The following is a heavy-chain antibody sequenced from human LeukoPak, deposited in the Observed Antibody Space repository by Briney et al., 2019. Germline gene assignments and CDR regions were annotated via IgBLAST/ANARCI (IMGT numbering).Heavy chain of an antibody. D-gene: IGHD3-3*01. CDR2: IKQDGSEK. V-gene: IGHV3-7*01. CDR1: GFTFSDYN. J-gene: IGHJ4*02. CDR3: ARDRGYDFWSGYYTPNYFDY. Sequence: PRGSLRLSCAASGFTFSDYNMRWIRQAPGKGLEWVANIKQDGSEKYYVDSVKGRFTISRDNAKNSLYLQMNSLRAEDTAVYYCARDRGYDFWSGYYTPNYFDYWGQGTLVTVSS.